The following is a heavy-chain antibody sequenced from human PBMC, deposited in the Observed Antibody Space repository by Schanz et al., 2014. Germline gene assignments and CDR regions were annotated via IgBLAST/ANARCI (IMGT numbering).Heavy chain of an antibody. Sequence: QVQLVESGGGLVKPGGSLRLSCAASGFIFNDYYMNWIRQAPWKGLEFLSSLSRSGTTSYYADSVKGRFTISRDNAKNSLYLEMTSLRGEDTAVYYCARAGCINGACKYGMDVWGQGTTVTVSS. CDR1: GFIFNDYY. CDR3: ARAGCINGACKYGMDV. CDR2: LSRSGTTS. D-gene: IGHD2-8*01. J-gene: IGHJ6*02. V-gene: IGHV3-11*01.